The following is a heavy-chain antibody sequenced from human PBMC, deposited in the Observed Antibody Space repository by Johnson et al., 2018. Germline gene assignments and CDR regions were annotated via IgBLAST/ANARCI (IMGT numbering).Heavy chain of an antibody. Sequence: EVQLLESGGGLVQPGGSLRLSCAASGFTFDDYAMHWVRQAPGKGLEWVSGISWNSGRIGYADSVKGRFTISRDNAKNSLDLQMNSLRAEDTALYYCAKDISSGHDFWSEWYIDYHYYGMDVWGQGTTVTVSS. D-gene: IGHD3-3*01. V-gene: IGHV3-9*01. CDR3: AKDISSGHDFWSEWYIDYHYYGMDV. CDR2: ISWNSGRI. CDR1: GFTFDDYA. J-gene: IGHJ6*02.